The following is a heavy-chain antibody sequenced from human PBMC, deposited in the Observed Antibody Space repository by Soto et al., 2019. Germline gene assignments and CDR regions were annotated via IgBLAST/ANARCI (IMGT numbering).Heavy chain of an antibody. V-gene: IGHV4-31*03. Sequence: QVQLQESGPGLVKPSQTLSLSCTVPGGSIRSGGYSWTWIRQHPGKGLEWIGYTYYSGYTNYNPSLKSRVTISVDASKNQFSVKLSSVTAADTAVYYCARVLSTAAVDYWGQGTLVTVSS. J-gene: IGHJ4*02. D-gene: IGHD6-13*01. CDR1: GGSIRSGGYS. CDR2: TYYSGYT. CDR3: ARVLSTAAVDY.